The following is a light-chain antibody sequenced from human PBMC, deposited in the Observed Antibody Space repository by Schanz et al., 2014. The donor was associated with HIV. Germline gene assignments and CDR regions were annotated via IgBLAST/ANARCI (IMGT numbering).Light chain of an antibody. Sequence: ALLTQPPSVSLTPFASFPLSFSGSISPLSIPPLDWYQHLPGTAPRLLIRNNDVRPSGVTDRFSGSKSGTSASLVISGLQSEDEADYYCATWDDSLNAWVFGGGTKLTVL. CDR2: NND. V-gene: IGLV1-44*01. CDR1: ISPLSIPP. CDR3: ATWDDSLNAWV. J-gene: IGLJ3*02.